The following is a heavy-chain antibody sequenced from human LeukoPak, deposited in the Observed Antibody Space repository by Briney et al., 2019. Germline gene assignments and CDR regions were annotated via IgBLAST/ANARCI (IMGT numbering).Heavy chain of an antibody. Sequence: SEALSLTCTVSGGSVSSTTYYWSWIRQPPGKGLEWIACIDDSGSTYYNPSLKSRVTISVDTSENQFSLELSSVTAADTAVYYCARYVVYGSGKYYFDYWGQGTLVSVSS. CDR3: ARYVVYGSGKYYFDY. CDR2: IDDSGST. V-gene: IGHV4-39*01. D-gene: IGHD3-10*01. CDR1: GGSVSSTTYY. J-gene: IGHJ4*02.